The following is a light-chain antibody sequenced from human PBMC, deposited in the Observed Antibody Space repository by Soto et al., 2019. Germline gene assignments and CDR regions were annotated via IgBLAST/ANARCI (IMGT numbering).Light chain of an antibody. V-gene: IGLV1-40*01. CDR3: QSYDGSLGGSGV. CDR1: SSDIGAGYE. CDR2: ENT. Sequence: QSVLTQSPSVSGAPGQTVTISCTGSSSDIGAGYEVHWYQQVPGTAPKLLIFENTNRPSGVPDRFSGSKSGASASLAITGLQAEDEADYYCQSYDGSLGGSGVFGGGTQLTVL. J-gene: IGLJ3*02.